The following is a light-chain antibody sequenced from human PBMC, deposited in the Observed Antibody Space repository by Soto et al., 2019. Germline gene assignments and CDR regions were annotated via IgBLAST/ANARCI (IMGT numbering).Light chain of an antibody. CDR2: ENN. J-gene: IGLJ1*01. V-gene: IGLV1-51*02. CDR3: GTWDSSLSADV. CDR1: SSNIGNNY. Sequence: QSVLTQPPSVSAAPGQKVTISCSGSSSNIGNNYVSWYQQVPGTAPKLLIYENNKRPSGIPDRFSGSKSGTSATLAITGLQTGDEADYYCGTWDSSLSADVFGTGTKLTVL.